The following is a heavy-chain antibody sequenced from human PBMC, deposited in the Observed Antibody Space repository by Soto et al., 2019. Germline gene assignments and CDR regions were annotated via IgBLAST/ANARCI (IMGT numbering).Heavy chain of an antibody. V-gene: IGHV4-59*01. Sequence: PSETLSLTCTISGGSISCYYWSWIRQPPGKGLEWIGYVYYSGSTNYNPSLESRVTISIDTSKNQFSLKLTSVTAADTAVYYCAKYRRTEADGYTLDFWGQGTLVTVSS. CDR2: VYYSGST. D-gene: IGHD5-12*01. CDR1: GGSISCYY. J-gene: IGHJ4*02. CDR3: AKYRRTEADGYTLDF.